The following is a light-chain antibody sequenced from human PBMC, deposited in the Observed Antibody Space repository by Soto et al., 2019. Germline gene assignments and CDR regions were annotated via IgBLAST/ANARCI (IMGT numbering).Light chain of an antibody. CDR2: DAS. CDR3: QQYNSYSP. Sequence: GYRVTISCRASQSISSWLAWYQQKPGKAPKFLIYDASNLESGVPSRFSGSGSGTEFTLTISSLQPDDFATYYCQQYNSYSPFGQGTKVDIK. J-gene: IGKJ1*01. V-gene: IGKV1-5*01. CDR1: QSISSW.